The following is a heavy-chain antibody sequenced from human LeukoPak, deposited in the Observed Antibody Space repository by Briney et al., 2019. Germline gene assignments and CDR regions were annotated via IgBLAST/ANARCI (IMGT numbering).Heavy chain of an antibody. J-gene: IGHJ4*02. D-gene: IGHD4-17*01. CDR2: IIPIFGTA. V-gene: IGHV1-69*13. CDR1: GGTFSSYA. CDR3: ARNGDYEGASFDY. Sequence: SVKVSCKASGGTFSSYAISWVRQAPGQGLEWMGGIIPIFGTANYAQKFQGRVTITADESTSTAYMELSSLRSEDTAVYYCARNGDYEGASFDYWGQGTLVTVSS.